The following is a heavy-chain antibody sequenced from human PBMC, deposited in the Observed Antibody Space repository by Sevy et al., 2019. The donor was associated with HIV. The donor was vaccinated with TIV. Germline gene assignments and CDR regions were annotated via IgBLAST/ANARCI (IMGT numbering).Heavy chain of an antibody. CDR3: ASLNARGSSWPYYYYYYGMDV. CDR2: ISYDGSNK. CDR1: GFTFSSYA. Sequence: GGSLRLSCAASGFTFSSYAMHWVRQAPGKGLEWVAVISYDGSNKSYADSVKGRFTISRDNSKNTLYLQMISLRAEDTAVYSCASLNARGSSWPYYYYYYGMDVWGQGTTVTVSS. D-gene: IGHD6-13*01. J-gene: IGHJ6*02. V-gene: IGHV3-30*04.